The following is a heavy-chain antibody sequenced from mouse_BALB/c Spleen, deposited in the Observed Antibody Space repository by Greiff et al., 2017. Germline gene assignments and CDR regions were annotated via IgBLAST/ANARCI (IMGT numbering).Heavy chain of an antibody. CDR3: ARRAGRYYAMDY. V-gene: IGHV8-12*01. J-gene: IGHJ4*01. CDR1: GFSLSTSGMG. CDR2: IYWDDDK. Sequence: QVTLKVCGPGILQPSQTLSLTCSFSGFSLSTSGMGVSWIRQPSGKGLEWLAHIYWDDDKRYNPSLKSRLTISKDTSRNQVFLKITSVDTADTATYYCARRAGRYYAMDYWGQGTSVTVSS.